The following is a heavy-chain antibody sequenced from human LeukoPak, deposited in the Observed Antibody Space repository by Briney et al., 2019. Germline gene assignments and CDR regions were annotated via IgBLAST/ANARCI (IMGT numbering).Heavy chain of an antibody. J-gene: IGHJ4*02. V-gene: IGHV3-23*01. Sequence: PGGSLRLSCAASGFSFSGYAMSWVRQAPGKGLEWVSSISGSGGSTYYADSVKGRFTISRDNSKNTLSLQMNSLRAEDTAVYFCAKSVGSCSTTSCYSQSNDFWGQGTLVTVSS. CDR3: AKSVGSCSTTSCYSQSNDF. D-gene: IGHD2-2*01. CDR1: GFSFSGYA. CDR2: ISGSGGST.